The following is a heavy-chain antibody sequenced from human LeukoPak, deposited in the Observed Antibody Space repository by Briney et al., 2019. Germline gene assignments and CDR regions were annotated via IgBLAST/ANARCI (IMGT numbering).Heavy chain of an antibody. CDR2: INWNGGIT. J-gene: IGHJ2*01. Sequence: GGSLRLSCAASGFTFDDYGMSWVRQAPGKGLEWVSGINWNGGITGYADSVKGRFTISRDHAKNSLYLQMNRLRAEDTALYYCARPTTYSYWYFDLWRWPTLVTLPS. CDR1: GFTFDDYG. CDR3: ARPTTYSYWYFDL. V-gene: IGHV3-20*04. D-gene: IGHD2-15*01.